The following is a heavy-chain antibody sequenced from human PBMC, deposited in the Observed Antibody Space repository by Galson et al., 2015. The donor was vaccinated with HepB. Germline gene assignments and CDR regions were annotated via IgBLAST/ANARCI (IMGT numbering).Heavy chain of an antibody. J-gene: IGHJ5*02. CDR3: AKDRLPSAMHSWIDP. V-gene: IGHV3-30*18. CDR1: GFTFSSFG. D-gene: IGHD2-2*01. Sequence: SLRLSCAASGFTFSSFGMQWVRQVPGKGLEWVAFTSYDGNNKEYAASVKGRFTISRDNSKSTLFLQMDSLRSEDTAVYYCAKDRLPSAMHSWIDPWGQGTLVIVSS. CDR2: TSYDGNNK.